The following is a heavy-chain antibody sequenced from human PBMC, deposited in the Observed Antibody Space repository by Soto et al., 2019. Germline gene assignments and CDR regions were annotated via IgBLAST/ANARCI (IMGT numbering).Heavy chain of an antibody. J-gene: IGHJ4*02. D-gene: IGHD2-21*02. V-gene: IGHV1-3*01. CDR2: INAGNGNT. CDR3: ARSIVVVTPADY. CDR1: GYTFTSYA. Sequence: ASVKVSCKASGYTFTSYAMHWVRQAPGQRLEWMGWINAGNGNTKYSQKFQGRVTITRDTSASTAYMELSSLRSEDTAVYYCARSIVVVTPADYWGQGTLVTVSS.